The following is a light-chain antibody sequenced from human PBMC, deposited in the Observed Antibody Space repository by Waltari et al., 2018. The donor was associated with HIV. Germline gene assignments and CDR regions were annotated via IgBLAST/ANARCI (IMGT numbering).Light chain of an antibody. CDR2: YDS. V-gene: IGLV3-21*04. CDR3: QVWDSTIDHVL. CDR1: HFARKS. Sequence: SSVLTQPPSVSVAPGKPATITCGGEHFARKSVPGYQQKPGQAPVLVICYDSGRPSGIPERFSGSNSGNTATLTISRVGVGDEADYYCQVWDSTIDHVLFGGGTKLTVL. J-gene: IGLJ2*01.